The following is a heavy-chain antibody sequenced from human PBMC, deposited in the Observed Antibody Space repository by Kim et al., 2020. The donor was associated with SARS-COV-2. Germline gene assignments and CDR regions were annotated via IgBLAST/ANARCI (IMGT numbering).Heavy chain of an antibody. CDR1: GGTFSSYA. CDR2: IIPIFGTA. Sequence: SVKVSCKASGGTFSSYAISWVRQAPGQGLEWMGGIIPIFGTANYAQKFQGRVTITADESTSTAYMELSSLRSEDTAVYYCAREYGDYVPSEVYYYGMDVWGQGTTVTVSS. V-gene: IGHV1-69*13. J-gene: IGHJ6*02. D-gene: IGHD4-17*01. CDR3: AREYGDYVPSEVYYYGMDV.